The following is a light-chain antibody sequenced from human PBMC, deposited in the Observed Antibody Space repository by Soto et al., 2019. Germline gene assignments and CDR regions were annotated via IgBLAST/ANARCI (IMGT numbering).Light chain of an antibody. CDR2: YDS. CDR1: NIGSKS. CDR3: QVWDSSSDPLYV. V-gene: IGLV3-21*04. Sequence: SSELTQPPSVSVAPGKTARITCGGNNIGSKSVHWYQQRPGQAPVLVIYYDSDRPSGIPERFSGSNSGNTATLTISRVEAGDEADYYHQVWDSSSDPLYVFGTGTKLTVL. J-gene: IGLJ1*01.